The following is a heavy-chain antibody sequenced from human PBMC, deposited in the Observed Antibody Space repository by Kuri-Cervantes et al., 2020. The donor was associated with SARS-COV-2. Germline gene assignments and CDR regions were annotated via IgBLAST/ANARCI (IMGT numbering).Heavy chain of an antibody. Sequence: GSLRLSCTVSGGSISSTSYYWGWVRRPPGKGLEWIGSIYYSGSTYYNPSLKSRVTISVDTSKNQFSLKLSSVTAADTAVYYCARHVVSGWSGYFDYWGQGTLVTVSS. CDR3: ARHVVSGWSGYFDY. D-gene: IGHD3-3*01. CDR1: GGSISSTSYY. CDR2: IYYSGST. V-gene: IGHV4-39*01. J-gene: IGHJ4*02.